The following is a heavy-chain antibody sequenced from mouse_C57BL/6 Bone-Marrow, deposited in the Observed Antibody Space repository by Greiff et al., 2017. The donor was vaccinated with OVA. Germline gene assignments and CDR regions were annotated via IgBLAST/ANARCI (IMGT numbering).Heavy chain of an antibody. CDR1: GFTFSSYA. V-gene: IGHV5-9-1*02. D-gene: IGHD1-1*01. CDR3: TRDIGLRSPSWFAY. CDR2: ISSGGDYI. Sequence: EVQRVESGEGLVKPGGSLKLSCAASGFTFSSYAMSWVRQTPEKRLEWVAYISSGGDYIYYADTVKGRFTISRDNARNTLYLQMSSLKSEDTAMYYCTRDIGLRSPSWFAYWGQGTLVTVSA. J-gene: IGHJ3*01.